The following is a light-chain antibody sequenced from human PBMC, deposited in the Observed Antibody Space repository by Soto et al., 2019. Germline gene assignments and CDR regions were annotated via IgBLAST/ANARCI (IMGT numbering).Light chain of an antibody. J-gene: IGLJ3*02. CDR2: GNI. CDR3: QSFDSSLSVL. V-gene: IGLV1-40*01. Sequence: QSALTQPPSVSGAPGQRVTISCTGSSSNIGAGYDVHWYQQLPGTTPKLLIYGNINRPSGVPDRFSGSKSDTSASLAITGLQAEYEADYYCQSFDSSLSVLFGGGTKVTVL. CDR1: SSNIGAGYD.